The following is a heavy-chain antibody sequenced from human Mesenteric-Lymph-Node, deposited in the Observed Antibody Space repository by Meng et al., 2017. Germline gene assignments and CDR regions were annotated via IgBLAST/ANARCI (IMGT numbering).Heavy chain of an antibody. D-gene: IGHD5-24*01. Sequence: GESLKISCAASGFTFSSYAMSWVRQAPGKGLEWVSTISGSTTFTHYADSVSGRFTISRDNSKNTLYLQMTTLRAEDTSIYYCAKDMGDGATIMYYFDYWGQGTLVTVSS. V-gene: IGHV3-23*01. CDR2: ISGSTTFT. CDR3: AKDMGDGATIMYYFDY. CDR1: GFTFSSYA. J-gene: IGHJ4*02.